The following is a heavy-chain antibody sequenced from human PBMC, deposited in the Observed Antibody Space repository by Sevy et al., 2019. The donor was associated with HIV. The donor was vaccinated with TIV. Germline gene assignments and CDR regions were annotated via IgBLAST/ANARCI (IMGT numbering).Heavy chain of an antibody. CDR2: MSYDGSNQ. J-gene: IGHJ5*02. CDR3: AKGDGALTGIDP. D-gene: IGHD7-27*01. V-gene: IGHV3-30*18. CDR1: GFTFSDYA. Sequence: GGSLRLSYAASGFTFSDYAMHWVRLAPGKGLEWVALMSYDGSNQYYADSVKGRFTISRDNSKNTLYLQMNSLRAEDTAVYYCAKGDGALTGIDPWGQGTLVTVSS.